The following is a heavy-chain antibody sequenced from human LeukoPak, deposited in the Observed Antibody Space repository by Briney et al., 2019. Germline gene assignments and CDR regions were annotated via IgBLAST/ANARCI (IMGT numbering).Heavy chain of an antibody. CDR1: GGTFSSYT. V-gene: IGHV1-69*02. CDR3: ASFIGDYYGDSHRNNDY. Sequence: ASVKVSCKASGGTFSSYTISWVRQAPGQGLEWMGRIIPILGIANYAQKFQGRVTITADKSTSTAYMELSSLRSEDTAVYYCASFIGDYYGDSHRNNDYWGQGTLVTVSS. J-gene: IGHJ4*02. D-gene: IGHD3-10*01. CDR2: IIPILGIA.